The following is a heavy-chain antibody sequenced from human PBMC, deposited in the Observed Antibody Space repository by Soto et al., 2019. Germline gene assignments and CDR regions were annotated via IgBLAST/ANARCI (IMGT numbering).Heavy chain of an antibody. V-gene: IGHV1-2*02. CDR1: GYTFTGYY. CDR3: AMDQYSGSFLY. CDR2: IIPSSGST. Sequence: QVHLVQSGAEVKKAGASVKVSCKASGYTFTGYYMHWVRQVPGQGVEWMGWIIPSSGSTNYAQKFQGRVTMTRDTSIATAYMELSRLTSDDTAVDYCAMDQYSGSFLYWGQGTLVTVSS. D-gene: IGHD1-26*01. J-gene: IGHJ4*02.